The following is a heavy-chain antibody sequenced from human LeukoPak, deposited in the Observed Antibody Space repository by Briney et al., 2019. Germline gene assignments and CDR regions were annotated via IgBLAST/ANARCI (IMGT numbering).Heavy chain of an antibody. D-gene: IGHD3-3*01. CDR2: MYYSGST. J-gene: IGHJ3*02. Sequence: SETLSLTCTVSGGSISSYYWRWIRQPPGKGLEWIGYMYYSGSTDYSPSLKSRVTISVDTSKNQLSLKLRSVTAADTAMYYCARGIFGVVINAFDIWGQGTMVTVSS. CDR3: ARGIFGVVINAFDI. V-gene: IGHV4-59*01. CDR1: GGSISSYY.